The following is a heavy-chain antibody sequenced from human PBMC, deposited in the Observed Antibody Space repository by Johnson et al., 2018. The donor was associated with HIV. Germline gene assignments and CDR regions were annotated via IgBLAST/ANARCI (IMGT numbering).Heavy chain of an antibody. J-gene: IGHJ3*02. D-gene: IGHD3-9*01. CDR3: ATVYYDILTGYYYDSGDAFDI. V-gene: IGHV3-11*04. Sequence: QVQLVESGGGLGQPGGSLRLSCAASGFTFSDYNMSWIRQAPVKGLEWVSYISSSGRTIYYADSVKGRFTISRDNSKNTLYLQMNSLRAEDTALYYCATVYYDILTGYYYDSGDAFDIGGQGTMVTVSS. CDR2: ISSSGRTI. CDR1: GFTFSDYN.